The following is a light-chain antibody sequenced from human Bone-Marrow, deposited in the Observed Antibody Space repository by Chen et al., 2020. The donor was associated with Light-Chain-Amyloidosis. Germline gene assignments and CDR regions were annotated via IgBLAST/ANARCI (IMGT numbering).Light chain of an antibody. CDR2: EDD. CDR3: QSYQGSSQGV. J-gene: IGLJ3*02. V-gene: IGLV6-57*01. Sequence: NFMLTQPHSVSESPGKTVIISCTRSSGSIATNYVQWYQQRPGSSPTTLIYEDDQSPSGVPDLFSGYIDRSSTSASLAISGLKTEDEADYYCQSYQGSSQGVFGGGTTLTVL. CDR1: SGSIATNY.